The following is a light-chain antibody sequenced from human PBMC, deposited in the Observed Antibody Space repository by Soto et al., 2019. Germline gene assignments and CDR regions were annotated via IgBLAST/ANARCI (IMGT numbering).Light chain of an antibody. J-gene: IGKJ4*01. CDR2: DAS. CDR1: QSVSSY. V-gene: IGKV3-11*01. Sequence: EIVLTQSPATLSLSPGERATLSCRASQSVSSYLAWYQQKPGQAPRLLIYDASNEATAIPARFSGSGSGTDFTLTISSLEPEDFAVYYCQQRSNWPQLTFGGGTKVEIK. CDR3: QQRSNWPQLT.